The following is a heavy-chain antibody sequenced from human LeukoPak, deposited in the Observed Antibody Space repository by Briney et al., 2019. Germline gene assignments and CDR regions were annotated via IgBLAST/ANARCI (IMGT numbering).Heavy chain of an antibody. CDR1: GFTFSTYC. Sequence: GGSLRLSCAASGFTFSTYCMSWVRQAPGKGLEWVSGIGISGVTTYYADSVKGRFTISRDNAKNSLYLQMNSLRDEDTAVYYCVRDYNWYFDYWGQGTLVTVSS. CDR2: IGISGVTT. J-gene: IGHJ4*02. D-gene: IGHD1-1*01. V-gene: IGHV3-48*02. CDR3: VRDYNWYFDY.